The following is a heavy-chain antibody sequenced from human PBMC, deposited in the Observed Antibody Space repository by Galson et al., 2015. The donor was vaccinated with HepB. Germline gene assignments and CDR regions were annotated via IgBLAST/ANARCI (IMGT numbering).Heavy chain of an antibody. CDR2: VDPENGKT. V-gene: IGHV1-69-2*01. Sequence: VKVSCKVSGYTFTEHYLHWVQQAPGKGPEWVGLVDPENGKTIYEEKFQGRLTVTADTSTDTAYMELSSLRFEDTAVYFCAIERPRFGDPIWAFDLWGQGTMVTVSS. D-gene: IGHD2-21*02. CDR3: AIERPRFGDPIWAFDL. J-gene: IGHJ3*01. CDR1: GYTFTEHY.